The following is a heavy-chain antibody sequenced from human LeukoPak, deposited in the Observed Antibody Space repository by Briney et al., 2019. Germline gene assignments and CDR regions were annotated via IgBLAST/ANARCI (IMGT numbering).Heavy chain of an antibody. Sequence: GGSLRLSCAASGFTFSTYVMSWVRQAPGKGLEWVSGISGSGDNTYYADSVKGRFTVSRDNSKDTLYLQMNSLRAEDTAIYYCAKGSGYDTDFDYWGQGTLVTVSS. CDR1: GFTFSTYV. CDR2: ISGSGDNT. V-gene: IGHV3-23*01. J-gene: IGHJ4*02. CDR3: AKGSGYDTDFDY. D-gene: IGHD3-9*01.